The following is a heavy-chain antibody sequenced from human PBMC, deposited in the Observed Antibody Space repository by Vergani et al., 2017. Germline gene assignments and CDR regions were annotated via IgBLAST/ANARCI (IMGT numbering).Heavy chain of an antibody. D-gene: IGHD6-13*01. J-gene: IGHJ4*02. CDR3: ARLSASSSSDVGY. Sequence: QVQLVQSGAEVKKPGASVKVSCKASGYTFSAYYMHWVRQAPGQGLEWMGWINPNSGGTKYAQKFQGRVTMTRDTSISTAYMELSRLRSDDTAVFYCARLSASSSSDVGYWCQGTLVTVSS. CDR2: INPNSGGT. V-gene: IGHV1-2*02. CDR1: GYTFSAYY.